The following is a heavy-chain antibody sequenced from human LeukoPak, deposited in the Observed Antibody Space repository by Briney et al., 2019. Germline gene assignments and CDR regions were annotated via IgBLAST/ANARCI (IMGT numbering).Heavy chain of an antibody. D-gene: IGHD1-1*01. V-gene: IGHV3-30*04. Sequence: PGRSLRLSCEASGFTFSSYAMHWFRQAPGKGLEWVAVIAYDDTNKFYAESVKGRFTICRDNSKNTLYLQMNSLRAEDTAVFYCARRTLFYFDYWGQGTLVTVSS. J-gene: IGHJ4*02. CDR2: IAYDDTNK. CDR1: GFTFSSYA. CDR3: ARRTLFYFDY.